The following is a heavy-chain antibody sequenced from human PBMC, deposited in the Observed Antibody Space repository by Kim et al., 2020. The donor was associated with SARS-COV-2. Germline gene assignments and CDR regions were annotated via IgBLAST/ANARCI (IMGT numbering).Heavy chain of an antibody. CDR2: VSAYNGNT. D-gene: IGHD3-10*01. V-gene: IGHV1-18*04. J-gene: IGHJ5*02. CDR1: GYTFTSYG. Sequence: ASVKVSCKASGYTFTSYGISWVRQAPGQGLEWMGWVSAYNGNTNYAQKLQGRVTMTTDTSTSTAYMELRSLRSDDTAVYYCARDPFEAEWFGETNWFDPWGQGTLVTVSS. CDR3: ARDPFEAEWFGETNWFDP.